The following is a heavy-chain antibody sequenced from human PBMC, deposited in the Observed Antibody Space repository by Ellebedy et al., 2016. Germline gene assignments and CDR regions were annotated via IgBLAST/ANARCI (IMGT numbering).Heavy chain of an antibody. V-gene: IGHV3-23*01. CDR2: ISGGGDDT. CDR1: GLNFNTFF. Sequence: GESLKISXTASGLNFNTFFMSWVRQAPGKGLEWVATISGGGDDTFFADSVKGRFTVSRDNSRNTLYLEMNYLSVEDTALYYCRQGHYFDQWGQGALVTVSS. J-gene: IGHJ4*02. CDR3: RQGHYFDQ.